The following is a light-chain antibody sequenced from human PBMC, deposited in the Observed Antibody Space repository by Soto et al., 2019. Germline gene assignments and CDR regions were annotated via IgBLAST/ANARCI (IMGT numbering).Light chain of an antibody. V-gene: IGKV3-20*01. CDR3: QQYGNSPLT. CDR1: QSVSSSF. Sequence: EVVLTQSPGTLSLSPGERATLSCRASQSVSSSFLAWYQQKPGQAPRLLISGASSRATGIPDRFSGSGSGTDFTLTISRLAPEDFAVYYCQQYGNSPLTFGRGTKVEIK. CDR2: GAS. J-gene: IGKJ4*01.